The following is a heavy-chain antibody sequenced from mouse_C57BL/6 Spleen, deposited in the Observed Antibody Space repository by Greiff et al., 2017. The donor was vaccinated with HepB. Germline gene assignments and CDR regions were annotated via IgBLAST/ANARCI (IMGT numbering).Heavy chain of an antibody. CDR2: ISGGGGNT. J-gene: IGHJ4*01. Sequence: EVKVVESGGGLVKPGGSLKLSCAASGFTFSSYTMSWVRQTPEKRLEWVATISGGGGNTYYPDSVKGRFTISRDNAKNTLYLQMSSLRSEDTALYYCARRNYGAMDYWGQGTSVTVSS. CDR3: ARRNYGAMDY. D-gene: IGHD1-1*01. V-gene: IGHV5-9*01. CDR1: GFTFSSYT.